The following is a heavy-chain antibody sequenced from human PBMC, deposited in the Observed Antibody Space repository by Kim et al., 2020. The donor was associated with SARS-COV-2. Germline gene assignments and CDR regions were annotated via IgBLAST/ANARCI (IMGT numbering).Heavy chain of an antibody. J-gene: IGHJ4*01. D-gene: IGHD2-21*01. Sequence: SETLSLTCAVYGGSFSGYYWSWIRQPPGKGLEWIGEINHSGSTNYNPSLKSRVTISVDTSKNQFSLKLSSVTAADTAVYYCARIGNLEEGYEVVRDYFD. CDR2: INHSGST. V-gene: IGHV4-34*01. CDR1: GGSFSGYY. CDR3: ARIGNLEEGYEVVRDYFD.